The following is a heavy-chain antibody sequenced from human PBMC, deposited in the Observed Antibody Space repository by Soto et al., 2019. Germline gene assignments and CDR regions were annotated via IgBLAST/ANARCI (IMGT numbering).Heavy chain of an antibody. V-gene: IGHV1-58*02. J-gene: IGHJ6*01. D-gene: IGHD3-22*01. CDR1: GFTFRNSA. Sequence: SVKVSCKASGFTFRNSAIQWVRQTRGQRLEWIGWIVVGSGNTNYARELHGRVTITRDMSTSAAYMELSSLRSEDTAIYYCEARGGYCASHHDMDVLGEGTTDTGSS. CDR3: EARGGYCASHHDMDV. CDR2: IVVGSGNT.